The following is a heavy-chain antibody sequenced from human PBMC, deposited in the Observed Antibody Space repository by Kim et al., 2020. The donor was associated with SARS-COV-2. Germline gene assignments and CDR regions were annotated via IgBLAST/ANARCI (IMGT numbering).Heavy chain of an antibody. J-gene: IGHJ6*01. CDR3: ARSYHDSSGYYQHDYYGMD. D-gene: IGHD3-22*01. Sequence: ASVKVSCKASDYAFINYAINWVRQAPGQGLEWMGWISPYNGKIDYAQKFQGRVTMTTDRSTSTVHLELRSLISDDTAVYYCARSYHDSSGYYQHDYYGMD. CDR1: DYAFINYA. V-gene: IGHV1-18*04. CDR2: ISPYNGKI.